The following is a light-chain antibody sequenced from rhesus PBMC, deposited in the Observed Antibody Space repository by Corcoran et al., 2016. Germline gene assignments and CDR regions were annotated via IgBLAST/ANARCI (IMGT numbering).Light chain of an antibody. J-gene: IGKJ2*01. Sequence: DIQMTQSPSSLSASVGDRVTITCRASENVKNYLNWYQQKPWKAPKLLIYKASTLQSGVPSRFSGRGSGTDYTFTISSLQPEDVATYYCQHGYGTPYSFGQGTKVEIK. CDR1: ENVKNY. CDR2: KAS. CDR3: QHGYGTPYS. V-gene: IGKV1-74*01.